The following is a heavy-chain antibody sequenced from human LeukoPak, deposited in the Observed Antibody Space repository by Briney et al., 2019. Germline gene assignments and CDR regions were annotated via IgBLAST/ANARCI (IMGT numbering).Heavy chain of an antibody. D-gene: IGHD3/OR15-3a*01. CDR2: INPSGGST. J-gene: IGHJ4*02. CDR1: GYTFTLYY. Sequence: ASVKVSCKASGYTFTLYYIHWVRQAPGQGLEWMGRINPSGGSTSYAQRFHDRVTMTRDMSTSTVYMELSSLRSEDTAVYYCARLDHGGTHFDFWGQGTLVTVSS. CDR3: ARLDHGGTHFDF. V-gene: IGHV1-46*01.